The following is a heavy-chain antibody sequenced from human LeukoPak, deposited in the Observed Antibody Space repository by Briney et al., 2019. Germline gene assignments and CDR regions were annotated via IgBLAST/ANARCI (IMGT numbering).Heavy chain of an antibody. CDR3: ARQGPNRSSGYYEPFDY. V-gene: IGHV4-34*01. CDR1: GGSFSGYY. Sequence: SETLSLTCAVYGGSFSGYYWSWIRQPPGKGLEWIGEINHSGSTNYNPSLKSRVTISVDTSKNQFSLKLSSVTAADTAVYHCARQGPNRSSGYYEPFDYWGQGTLVTVSS. CDR2: INHSGST. J-gene: IGHJ4*02. D-gene: IGHD3-22*01.